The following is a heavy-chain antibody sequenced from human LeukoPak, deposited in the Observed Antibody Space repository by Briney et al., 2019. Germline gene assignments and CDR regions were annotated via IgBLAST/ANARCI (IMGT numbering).Heavy chain of an antibody. Sequence: GGSLRLSCAASGFTFSDHYVHWVRQAPGKGLEWVGRTRNKASSYTTEYAASVKGRFTIPRDDSKNSLYLQMSSLKTEDTAVYYCVRAPYSSGWYPDYWGQGTLVTVSS. CDR2: TRNKASSYTT. V-gene: IGHV3-72*01. CDR1: GFTFSDHY. CDR3: VRAPYSSGWYPDY. J-gene: IGHJ4*02. D-gene: IGHD6-19*01.